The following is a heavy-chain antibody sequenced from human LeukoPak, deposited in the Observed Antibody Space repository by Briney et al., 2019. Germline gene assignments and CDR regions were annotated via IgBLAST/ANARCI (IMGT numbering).Heavy chain of an antibody. CDR3: ARAGRKVTSWFDP. Sequence: KPSETLSLTCAVYGGSFSGYYWSWIRQPPGKGLEWIGEINHSGSTNYNPSLKSRVTISVDTSKNQFSLKLSSVTAADTAVYYCARAGRKVTSWFDPWGQGTLVTVSS. D-gene: IGHD2-21*02. V-gene: IGHV4-34*01. CDR2: INHSGST. CDR1: GGSFSGYY. J-gene: IGHJ5*02.